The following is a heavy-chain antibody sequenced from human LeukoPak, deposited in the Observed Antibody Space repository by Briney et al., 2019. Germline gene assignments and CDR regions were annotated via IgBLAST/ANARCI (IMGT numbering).Heavy chain of an antibody. CDR2: ISSRSSYI. D-gene: IGHD5-18*01. Sequence: GGSLRLSCAASGFTFSTYTMNWVRQAPGKGLEWVSSISSRSSYIFYAESLKGRFTISRDNAKNSLYLQMNSLGGEDTAVYYCAREGYSYGHDYWGQGTLATVSS. CDR3: AREGYSYGHDY. V-gene: IGHV3-21*01. CDR1: GFTFSTYT. J-gene: IGHJ4*02.